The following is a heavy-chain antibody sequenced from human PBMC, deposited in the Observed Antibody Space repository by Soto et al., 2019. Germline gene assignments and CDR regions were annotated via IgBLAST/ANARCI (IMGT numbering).Heavy chain of an antibody. CDR2: IWYDGGNK. D-gene: IGHD3-10*01. J-gene: IGHJ3*02. V-gene: IGHV3-33*01. CDR3: ARVEAAGDRITMVRGIGAFDI. Sequence: QVQLVESGGGVVQPGRSLRLSCAASGFTFSSYGMHWVRQAPGKGLEWVAVIWYDGGNKYYADSVKGRFTISRDISKTTLYLQLNSLRAEDTAVYYCARVEAAGDRITMVRGIGAFDIWGQETMVTVSS. CDR1: GFTFSSYG.